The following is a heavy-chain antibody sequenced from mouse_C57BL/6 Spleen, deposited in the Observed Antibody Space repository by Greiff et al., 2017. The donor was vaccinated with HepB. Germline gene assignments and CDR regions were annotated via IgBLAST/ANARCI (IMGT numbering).Heavy chain of an antibody. CDR1: GFNIKDYY. D-gene: IGHD1-1*01. V-gene: IGHV14-1*01. CDR3: TSFITTVVADY. Sequence: VQLKESGAELVRPGASVKLSCTASGFNIKDYYMHWVKQRPEQGLEWIGRIDPEDGDTEYAPKFQGKATMTADTSSNTAYLQLSRLTSEDTAVYYCTSFITTVVADYWGQGTTLTVSS. J-gene: IGHJ2*01. CDR2: IDPEDGDT.